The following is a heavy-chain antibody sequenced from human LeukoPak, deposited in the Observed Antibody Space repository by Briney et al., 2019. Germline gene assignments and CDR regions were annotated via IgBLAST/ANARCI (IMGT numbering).Heavy chain of an antibody. V-gene: IGHV4-34*01. CDR3: ARERYGRTFSEGSLDY. D-gene: IGHD3-16*01. CDR2: INHSGST. CDR1: GGSFSGYY. J-gene: IGHJ4*02. Sequence: PSETLSLTCAVYGGSFSGYYWSWIRQPPGKGLEWIGEINHSGSTNYNPSLKSRVTISVDTSKNQFSLKLSSVTAADTAVYYCARERYGRTFSEGSLDYWGQGTLVTVSS.